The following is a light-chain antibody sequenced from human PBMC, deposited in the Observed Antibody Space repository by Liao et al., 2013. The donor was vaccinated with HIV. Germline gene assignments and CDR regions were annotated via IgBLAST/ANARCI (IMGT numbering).Light chain of an antibody. J-gene: IGLJ3*02. CDR2: YDS. Sequence: YELTQPPSVSVAPGKTARITCGGNNIGSKSVHWYQQKPGQAPVLVIYYDSDRPSGIPERFSGSNSGNTATLTISRVEAGDEADYYCQVWDSSSDHWVFGGGTKLTVL. CDR1: NIGSKS. V-gene: IGLV3-21*01. CDR3: QVWDSSSDHWV.